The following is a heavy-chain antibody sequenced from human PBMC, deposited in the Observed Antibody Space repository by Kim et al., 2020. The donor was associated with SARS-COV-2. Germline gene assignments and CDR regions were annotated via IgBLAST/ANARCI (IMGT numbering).Heavy chain of an antibody. CDR3: ARLKLELGGSDAFDI. V-gene: IGHV5-51*01. CDR1: GYSFTSYW. J-gene: IGHJ3*02. CDR2: IYPGDSDT. Sequence: GESLKISCKGSGYSFTSYWIGWVRQMPGKGLEWMGIIYPGDSDTRYSPSFQGQVTISADKPISTAYLQWSSLKASDTAMYYCARLKLELGGSDAFDIWGQGTMVTVSS. D-gene: IGHD1-7*01.